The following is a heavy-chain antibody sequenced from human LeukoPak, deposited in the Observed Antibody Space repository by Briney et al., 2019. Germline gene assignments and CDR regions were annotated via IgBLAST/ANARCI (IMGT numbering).Heavy chain of an antibody. CDR2: IYSGGST. Sequence: GGSLRLSCAASGFTVSSNYMSWVRQAPGKGLEWVSVIYSGGSTYYADSVKGRFTISRDNSKNTLYLQMTSLRAADTAVYYCARDFGGASDYWGQGTLVTVSS. CDR1: GFTVSSNY. J-gene: IGHJ4*02. D-gene: IGHD3-16*01. V-gene: IGHV3-53*01. CDR3: ARDFGGASDY.